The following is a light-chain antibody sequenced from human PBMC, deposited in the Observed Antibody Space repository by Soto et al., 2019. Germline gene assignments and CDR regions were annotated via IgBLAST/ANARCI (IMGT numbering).Light chain of an antibody. CDR3: YQYRHWRPAT. Sequence: EVVMTQSPATLSVSPGGRVTLSCRASQSVETSLAWYQHKPGQAPRLLIFGASTRASGIPARFSGSGSGTEVTLTIRSLQSEDFAVYYCYQYRHWRPATFGGGTKVEIK. V-gene: IGKV3-15*01. CDR1: QSVETS. CDR2: GAS. J-gene: IGKJ4*02.